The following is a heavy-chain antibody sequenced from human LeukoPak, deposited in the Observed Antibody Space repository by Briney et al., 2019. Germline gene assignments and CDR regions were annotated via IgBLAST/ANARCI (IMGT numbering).Heavy chain of an antibody. CDR1: GFTFSSYG. V-gene: IGHV3-33*01. J-gene: IGHJ4*02. Sequence: HPGGSLRLSCAASGFTFSSYGMHWVRQAPGKGLEWVAVIWYDGSNKYYADSVKGRFTISRDNSKNTLYLQMNSLRAEDTAVYYCARDQAASTSGDSSGWYGHFDYWGQGTLVTVSS. CDR2: IWYDGSNK. D-gene: IGHD6-19*01. CDR3: ARDQAASTSGDSSGWYGHFDY.